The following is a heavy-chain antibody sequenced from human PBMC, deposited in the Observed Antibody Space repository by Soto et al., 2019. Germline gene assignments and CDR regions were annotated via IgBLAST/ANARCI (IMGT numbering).Heavy chain of an antibody. V-gene: IGHV1-46*01. J-gene: IGHJ5*02. CDR2: INPSGGST. CDR3: ARESAYCSGGSCYWFDP. CDR1: GYTFTSYY. Sequence: QVQLVQSGAEVKKPGASVKVSCKASGYTFTSYYMHWVRQAPGQGLEWMGIINPSGGSTSYAQKFQGRVTMTRDTSTSTVYMELSSLRSEDTAVYYCARESAYCSGGSCYWFDPWGQGTLVTVSS. D-gene: IGHD2-15*01.